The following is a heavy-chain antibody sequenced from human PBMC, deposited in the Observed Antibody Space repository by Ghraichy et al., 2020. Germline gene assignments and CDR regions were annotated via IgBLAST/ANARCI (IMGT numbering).Heavy chain of an antibody. D-gene: IGHD3-22*01. Sequence: GGSLRLSCAASGFTFSSYAMSWVRQAPGKGLEWVSAISGSGGSTYYADSVKGRFTISRDNSKNTLYLQMNSLRAEDTAVYYCAKCGVEGYYDSSGYPFPGTFDIWGQGTMVTVSS. CDR1: GFTFSSYA. V-gene: IGHV3-23*01. J-gene: IGHJ3*02. CDR3: AKCGVEGYYDSSGYPFPGTFDI. CDR2: ISGSGGST.